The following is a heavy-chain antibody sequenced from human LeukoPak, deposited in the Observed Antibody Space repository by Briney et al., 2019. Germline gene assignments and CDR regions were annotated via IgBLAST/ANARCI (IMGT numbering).Heavy chain of an antibody. CDR1: GFTFSNYW. J-gene: IGHJ4*02. Sequence: GGSLRLSCAASGFTFSNYWMIWVRQAPGKGLEWVADIKKDGSEKSYVDSVRGRFTISRDNAKTSMYLQMNSLRVEDTAVYYCARVGIASYFDYWGQGALVRVSS. CDR3: ARVGIASYFDY. V-gene: IGHV3-7*01. D-gene: IGHD6-13*01. CDR2: IKKDGSEK.